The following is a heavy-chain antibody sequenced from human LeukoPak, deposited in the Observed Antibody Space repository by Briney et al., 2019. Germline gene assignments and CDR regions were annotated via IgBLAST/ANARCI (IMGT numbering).Heavy chain of an antibody. V-gene: IGHV1-69*13. J-gene: IGHJ6*02. CDR2: IIPIFGTA. CDR3: ARDRIPNGRTNDYYYYGMDV. D-gene: IGHD1-26*01. CDR1: GGTFSSYA. Sequence: SVKVSCTASGGTFSSYAISWVRQAPGQGLEWMGGIIPIFGTANHAQKFQGRVTITADESTSTAYMELSSLRSEDTAVYYCARDRIPNGRTNDYYYYGMDVWGQGTTVTVSS.